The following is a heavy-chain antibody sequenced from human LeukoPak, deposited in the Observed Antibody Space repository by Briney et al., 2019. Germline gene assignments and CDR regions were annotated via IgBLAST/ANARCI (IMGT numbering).Heavy chain of an antibody. Sequence: ASVKVSCKASGYTFTGYYMHWVRQAPGQGLEWMGWINPNSGGTNYAQKFQGRVTMTRDTSISTAYMELSRLRSDDTAVYYCARDALSAYCGGDCYPVWGQGTLVTVSS. V-gene: IGHV1-2*02. CDR2: INPNSGGT. CDR3: ARDALSAYCGGDCYPV. D-gene: IGHD2-21*02. CDR1: GYTFTGYY. J-gene: IGHJ1*01.